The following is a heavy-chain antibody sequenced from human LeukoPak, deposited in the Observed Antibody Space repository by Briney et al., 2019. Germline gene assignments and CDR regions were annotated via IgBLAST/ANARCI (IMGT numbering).Heavy chain of an antibody. CDR3: ARRNTPYGDLPDY. CDR1: GGSISSYY. Sequence: SETLSLTCTVSGGSISSYYWSWIREPPGEGLGWIGYIYYSGSTNYNPSLKSRVTISVDTAKNQLSLKLSSVTAADTAVYYCARRNTPYGDLPDYWGQGTLVTVSS. CDR2: IYYSGST. J-gene: IGHJ4*02. D-gene: IGHD4-17*01. V-gene: IGHV4-59*12.